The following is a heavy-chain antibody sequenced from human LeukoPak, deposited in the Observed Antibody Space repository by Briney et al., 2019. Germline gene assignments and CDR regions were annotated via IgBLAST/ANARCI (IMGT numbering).Heavy chain of an antibody. CDR3: ARGPRNSVVAATLGYWFDP. D-gene: IGHD2-15*01. CDR2: VSTSGST. V-gene: IGHV4-4*07. J-gene: IGHJ5*02. CDR1: GDSISRYY. Sequence: KPSETLSLTCTVSGDSISRYYWSWIRQPAGKGLEWIGRVSTSGSTNYNPSLKSRVTISVDTSKNQSSLKLSSVTAADTAVYYCARGPRNSVVAATLGYWFDPWGQGTLVTVSS.